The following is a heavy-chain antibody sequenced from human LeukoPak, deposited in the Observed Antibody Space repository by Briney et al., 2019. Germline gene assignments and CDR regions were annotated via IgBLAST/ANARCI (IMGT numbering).Heavy chain of an antibody. CDR2: IYTRGST. D-gene: IGHD2-15*01. J-gene: IGHJ5*02. CDR3: ARILYNGFDP. CDR1: GASISSGSYY. V-gene: IGHV4-61*02. Sequence: PSETLSLTXTVSGASISSGSYYWSWIRQPAGKGLEWIGRIYTRGSTNYNPSLKSRVTISVDTSKNQFSLKLSSVTAADTAVYYCARILYNGFDPWGQGTLVTVSS.